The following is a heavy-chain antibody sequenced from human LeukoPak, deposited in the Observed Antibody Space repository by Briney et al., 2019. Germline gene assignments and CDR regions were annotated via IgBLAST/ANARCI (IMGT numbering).Heavy chain of an antibody. CDR1: GFTVSSNY. CDR2: IYSGGST. CDR3: ASPSYSSGWYGGGLYYYYGMDV. V-gene: IGHV3-53*01. D-gene: IGHD6-19*01. J-gene: IGHJ6*02. Sequence: GGSLRLSCAASGFTVSSNYMSWVRQAPGKGLEWVSVIYSGGSTYYADSVKGRFTISRDNSKNTLYLQMNSLRAEDTAVYYCASPSYSSGWYGGGLYYYYGMDVWGQGTTVTVSS.